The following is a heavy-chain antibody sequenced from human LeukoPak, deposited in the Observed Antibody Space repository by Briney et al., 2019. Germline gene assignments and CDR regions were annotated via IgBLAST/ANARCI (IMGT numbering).Heavy chain of an antibody. Sequence: SETLSLTCTVSGGSISSGDYYWSWIRQPPGKGLEWIGYIYYSRSTYYNPSLKSRVTISVDTSKNQFSLKLSSVTAADTAVYYCARVYYYDNSGYGKDYFDYWGQGTLVTVSS. CDR2: IYYSRST. J-gene: IGHJ4*02. CDR3: ARVYYYDNSGYGKDYFDY. V-gene: IGHV4-30-4*01. D-gene: IGHD3-22*01. CDR1: GGSISSGDYY.